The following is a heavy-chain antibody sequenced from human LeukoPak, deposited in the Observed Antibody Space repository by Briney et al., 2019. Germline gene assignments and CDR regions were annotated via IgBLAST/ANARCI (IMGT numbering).Heavy chain of an antibody. Sequence: GRSLRLSCAASGFTFSSYAMHWVRQAPGKGLEWVAVISELGSSEYYADSVKGRFTISRDNSKNTLYLQMSGLREVDTAIYYCARDRVRDRGVVLTGPGGGRNWFDPWGQGTLVTVSS. CDR2: ISELGSSE. CDR1: GFTFSSYA. J-gene: IGHJ5*02. CDR3: ARDRVRDRGVVLTGPGGGRNWFDP. V-gene: IGHV3-30-3*01. D-gene: IGHD1-20*01.